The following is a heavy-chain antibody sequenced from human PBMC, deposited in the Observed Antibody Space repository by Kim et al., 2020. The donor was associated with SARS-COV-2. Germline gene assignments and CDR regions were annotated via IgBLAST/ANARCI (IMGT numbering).Heavy chain of an antibody. J-gene: IGHJ1*01. Sequence: SETLSLTCGVYGGSFSGYYWSWIRQPPGKGLEWIGEIYHSGTTKYDPSLKSRVTISVDTSKNQFSLKLSSVTAADTAVYYCARALCNTPSRRWVRVEHWG. D-gene: IGHD6-13*01. CDR2: IYHSGTT. V-gene: IGHV4-34*01. CDR3: ARALCNTPSRRWVRVEH. CDR1: GGSFSGYY.